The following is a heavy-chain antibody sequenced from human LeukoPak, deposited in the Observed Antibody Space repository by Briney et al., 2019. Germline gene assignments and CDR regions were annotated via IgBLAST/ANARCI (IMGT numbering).Heavy chain of an antibody. J-gene: IGHJ3*02. CDR3: ARGGGGSSSWYSAFDI. CDR2: ISYDGSNK. CDR1: GFTFSSYA. Sequence: GGSLRLSCAASGFTFSSYAMHWVRQAPGKGLEWVAFISYDGSNKYYADSVKGRFTISRDNSKNTLYLQMNSLRAEDTAVYYCARGGGGSSSWYSAFDIWGQGTMVTVSS. V-gene: IGHV3-30*04. D-gene: IGHD6-13*01.